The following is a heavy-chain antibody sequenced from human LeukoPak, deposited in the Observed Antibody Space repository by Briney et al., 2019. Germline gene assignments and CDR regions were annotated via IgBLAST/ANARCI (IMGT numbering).Heavy chain of an antibody. CDR1: GYTFTSYY. V-gene: IGHV1-46*01. CDR3: ARDTRYYYDSSGPGYYFDY. CDR2: INPSGSST. D-gene: IGHD3-22*01. Sequence: ASVKVSCKASGYTFTSYYMHWVRQAPGQGLEWMGLINPSGSSTSYAQKFQGRLSLTRDMSTSTDYMELSSVTAADTAVYYCARDTRYYYDSSGPGYYFDYWGQGALVTVSS. J-gene: IGHJ4*02.